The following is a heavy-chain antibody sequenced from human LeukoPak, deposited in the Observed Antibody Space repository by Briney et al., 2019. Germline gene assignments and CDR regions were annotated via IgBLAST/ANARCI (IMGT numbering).Heavy chain of an antibody. Sequence: PSETLSLTCAVYGGSFSGYYWSWIRQPPGKGLEWIGYIYYSGSTYYNPSLKSRVTISVDTSKNQFSLKLSSVTAADTAVYYCARARYYYDSSGYCYFDYWGQGTLVTVSS. J-gene: IGHJ4*02. CDR3: ARARYYYDSSGYCYFDY. CDR2: IYYSGST. V-gene: IGHV4-34*09. CDR1: GGSFSGYY. D-gene: IGHD3-22*01.